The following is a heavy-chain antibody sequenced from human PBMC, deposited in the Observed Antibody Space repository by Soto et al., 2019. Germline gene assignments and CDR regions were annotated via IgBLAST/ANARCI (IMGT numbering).Heavy chain of an antibody. Sequence: SETLSLTCTVSGGSVSSGSYYWSWIRQPPGKGLEWIGYIYYSGSTNYNPSLKSRVTISVDTSKNQFSLKLSSVTAADTAVYYRARHLRDDLRFEYWGQGTLVTVSS. CDR2: IYYSGST. CDR1: GGSVSSGSYY. V-gene: IGHV4-61*01. CDR3: ARHLRDDLRFEY. J-gene: IGHJ4*02. D-gene: IGHD2-21*02.